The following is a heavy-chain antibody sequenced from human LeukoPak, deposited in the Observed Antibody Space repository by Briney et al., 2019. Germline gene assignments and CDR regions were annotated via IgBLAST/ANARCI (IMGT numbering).Heavy chain of an antibody. CDR3: AKERFLEWFPAIFDY. Sequence: GGSLRLSCAASGFTGSRNYMSWVRQAPGKGLEWVSVIYSGGSTYYADSVKGRFTISRDNSKNTLYLQMNSLRAEDTAVYYCAKERFLEWFPAIFDYWGQGTLVTVSS. D-gene: IGHD3-3*01. CDR1: GFTGSRNY. CDR2: IYSGGST. V-gene: IGHV3-66*02. J-gene: IGHJ4*02.